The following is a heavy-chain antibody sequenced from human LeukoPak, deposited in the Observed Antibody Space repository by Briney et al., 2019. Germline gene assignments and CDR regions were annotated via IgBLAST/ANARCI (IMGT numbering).Heavy chain of an antibody. D-gene: IGHD2-21*02. V-gene: IGHV3-33*06. CDR3: AKWNCGGDCYYGY. J-gene: IGHJ4*02. CDR2: IWYDGSNK. CDR1: GFTFSSYG. Sequence: GRSLRLSCAASGFTFSSYGMHWVRQAPGKGLEWVAVIWYDGSNKYYADSVKGRFTISRDNSKNTLYLQMKSLRAEDTAAYYCAKWNCGGDCYYGYWGQGTLVTVSS.